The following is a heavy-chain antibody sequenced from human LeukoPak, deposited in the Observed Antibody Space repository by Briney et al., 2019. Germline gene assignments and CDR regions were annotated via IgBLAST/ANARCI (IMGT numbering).Heavy chain of an antibody. CDR3: AKETQFYYDTGASYYFDH. Sequence: GGSLRLSCASSGFAFERHTMHWVRQVSGKGLEWVSLISWDGGRTVYADFVKGRFAISRDNSKNSLYLQMNSPTTEDTAFYYCAKETQFYYDTGASYYFDHWGQGALVTVSS. J-gene: IGHJ4*02. D-gene: IGHD3-22*01. CDR2: ISWDGGRT. V-gene: IGHV3-43*01. CDR1: GFAFERHT.